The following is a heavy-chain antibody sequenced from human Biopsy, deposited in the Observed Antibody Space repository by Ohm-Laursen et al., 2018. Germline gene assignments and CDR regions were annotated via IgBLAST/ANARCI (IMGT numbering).Heavy chain of an antibody. CDR3: ARTPRDSFWSGSYKRRLWFDP. CDR2: VYNGGIT. V-gene: IGHV4-59*01. J-gene: IGHJ5*02. Sequence: TLSLTCTVSGGSIISYYWTWIRQTPGKGLEWIGHVYNGGITNYNPSLKSRVTISKDTSKNQFSLQLSSVTAADTAVYYCARTPRDSFWSGSYKRRLWFDPWGQGTLVTVSS. CDR1: GGSIISYY. D-gene: IGHD3-3*01.